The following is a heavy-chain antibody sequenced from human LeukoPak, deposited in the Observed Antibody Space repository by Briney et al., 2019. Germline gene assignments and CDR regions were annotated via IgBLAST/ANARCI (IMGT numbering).Heavy chain of an antibody. CDR3: ANPYYYDSSGYPPNDY. Sequence: GGSLRLSCVASGFTFSNTWMTWVRQSPGRGLEWVSAISGSGGSTYYADSVKGRFTISRDNSKNTLYLQMNSLRAEDTAVYYCANPYYYDSSGYPPNDYWGQGTLVTVSS. D-gene: IGHD3-22*01. V-gene: IGHV3-23*01. J-gene: IGHJ4*02. CDR1: GFTFSNTW. CDR2: ISGSGGST.